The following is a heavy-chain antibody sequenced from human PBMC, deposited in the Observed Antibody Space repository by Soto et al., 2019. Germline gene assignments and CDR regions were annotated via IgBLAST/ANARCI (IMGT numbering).Heavy chain of an antibody. J-gene: IGHJ5*02. CDR1: VGSISSAGSS. V-gene: IGHV4-30-2*01. Sequence: PSETLSVTCAVSVGSISSAGSSGRWILQPPRKGLEWIGHIRHSGSTYYNPSRKSRVTISVDRSENQFSLKLSLVTAADMAVYYCSRAASSGYSPYNWFDPRGQGTLVSASS. D-gene: IGHD3-22*01. CDR2: IRHSGST. CDR3: SRAASSGYSPYNWFDP.